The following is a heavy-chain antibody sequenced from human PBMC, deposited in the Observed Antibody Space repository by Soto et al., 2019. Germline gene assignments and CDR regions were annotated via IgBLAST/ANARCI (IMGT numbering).Heavy chain of an antibody. CDR1: GGSISSYY. J-gene: IGHJ5*02. V-gene: IGHV4-59*08. Sequence: QVQLQESGPGLVKPSETLSLTCTVSGGSISSYYWSWIRQPPGKGLEWIGYIYHSGSTNYNPSPNTRVTISVDTSQIRFPVILSAVTGADRAEYYGARRQWSGESGGWFDPWGQGTLVTVSS. CDR3: ARRQWSGESGGWFDP. CDR2: IYHSGST. D-gene: IGHD3-10*01.